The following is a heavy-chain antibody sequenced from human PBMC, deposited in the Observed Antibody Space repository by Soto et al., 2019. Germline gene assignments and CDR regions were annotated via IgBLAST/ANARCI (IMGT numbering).Heavy chain of an antibody. CDR2: ISGSGGST. D-gene: IGHD2-2*01. V-gene: IGHV3-23*01. J-gene: IGHJ6*02. CDR1: GFTFSSYA. CDR3: ARGVVPAAISYYYYYGMDV. Sequence: GGSLRLSCAASGFTFSSYAMSWVRQAPGKGLEWVSAISGSGGSTYYADSVKGRFTISRDNSKNTLYLQMNSLRAGDTAVYYCARGVVPAAISYYYYYGMDVWGQGTTVTVSS.